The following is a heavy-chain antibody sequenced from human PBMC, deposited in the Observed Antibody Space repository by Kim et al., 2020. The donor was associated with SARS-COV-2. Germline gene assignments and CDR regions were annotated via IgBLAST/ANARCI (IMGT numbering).Heavy chain of an antibody. CDR3: VRNNSDDGSGFDP. Sequence: SETLSLTCTVSGGSISSYYWSWIRQPPGKGLEWIGYIYYSGSTNYNPSLKSRVTISVDTSKNQFSLKLSSVTAADTAVYYCVRNNSDDGSGFDPWGQGTLVTVSS. J-gene: IGHJ5*02. CDR2: IYYSGST. V-gene: IGHV4-59*08. D-gene: IGHD3-10*01. CDR1: GGSISSYY.